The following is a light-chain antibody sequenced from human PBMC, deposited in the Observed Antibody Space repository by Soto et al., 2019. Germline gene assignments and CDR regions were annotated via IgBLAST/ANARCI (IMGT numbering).Light chain of an antibody. Sequence: DIQMTQSPSTLSASVGDRVTITCRASQSISGWLAWYQQKPGKAPNLLIYKASTLESGVPSRFSGSGSGTDFTLTISSLQPEDFATYSCQQTYTTPETFGQGTKVDIK. V-gene: IGKV1-5*03. CDR1: QSISGW. CDR2: KAS. CDR3: QQTYTTPET. J-gene: IGKJ1*01.